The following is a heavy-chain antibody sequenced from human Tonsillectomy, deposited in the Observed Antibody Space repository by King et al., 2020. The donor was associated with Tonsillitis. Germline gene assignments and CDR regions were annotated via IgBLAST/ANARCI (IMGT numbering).Heavy chain of an antibody. V-gene: IGHV2-70*13. J-gene: IGHJ2*01. CDR3: VRSRDDGDSDGPLDV. CDR2: IEWDDDK. Sequence: QFTLKESGPALVKPTQTLTLTCAFSGFSLTTPGMSVSWIRQPPGKALEWLALIEWDDDKYYKTSLKTRLTISKDTSKNQVVLTMTNVAPVDTATYYCVRSRDDGDSDGPLDVWGRGTLVTVSS. CDR1: GFSLTTPGMS. D-gene: IGHD4-17*01.